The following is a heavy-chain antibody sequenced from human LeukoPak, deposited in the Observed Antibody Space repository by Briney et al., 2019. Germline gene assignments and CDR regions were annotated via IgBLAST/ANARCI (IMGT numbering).Heavy chain of an antibody. V-gene: IGHV3-30-3*01. CDR3: ARAGDYATITMIVVAPSGNDAFDI. Sequence: PGRSLRLSCAASGFTFSSYAMHWVRQAPGKGLEWVAVISYDGTNKYYADSVKGRFTISRDNSKNTLYLQTNSLRAEDTAVYYCARAGDYATITMIVVAPSGNDAFDIWGQGTMVTVSS. J-gene: IGHJ3*02. CDR2: ISYDGTNK. D-gene: IGHD3-22*01. CDR1: GFTFSSYA.